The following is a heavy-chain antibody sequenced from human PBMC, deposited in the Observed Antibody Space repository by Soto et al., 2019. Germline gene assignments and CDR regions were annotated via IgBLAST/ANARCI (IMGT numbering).Heavy chain of an antibody. J-gene: IGHJ6*02. CDR3: ARVTPGNNLYYFSGLDV. V-gene: IGHV3-30-3*01. D-gene: IGHD1-1*01. CDR2: ISYEGSNT. Sequence: QVHLVESGGGAAQPGRSLRLSCVASGFTFDTYGIHWVRQAPGKGLQWVALISYEGSNTYYADSVRGRFTISRDNSKNTLYLQINALRPDDTGVYYCARVTPGNNLYYFSGLDVWGRGTSVTVSS. CDR1: GFTFDTYG.